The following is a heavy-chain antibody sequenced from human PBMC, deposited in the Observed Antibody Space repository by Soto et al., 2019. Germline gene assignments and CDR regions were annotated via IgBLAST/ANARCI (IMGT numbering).Heavy chain of an antibody. CDR3: AKGPFTMVRGIWGVH. J-gene: IGHJ4*02. CDR1: GFTFSSYA. D-gene: IGHD3-10*01. V-gene: IGHV3-23*01. Sequence: PGGSLRLSCAASGFTFSSYAMSWVRQAPGKGLEWVSAISGSGGSTYYADSVKGRFTISRDNSKNTLYLQMNSLRAEDTAVYYCAKGPFTMVRGIWGVHWGQGTLVTSPQ. CDR2: ISGSGGST.